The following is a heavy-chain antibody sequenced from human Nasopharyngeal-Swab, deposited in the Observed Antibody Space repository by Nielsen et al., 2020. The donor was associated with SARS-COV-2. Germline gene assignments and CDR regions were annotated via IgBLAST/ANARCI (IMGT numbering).Heavy chain of an antibody. CDR2: INTNTGNP. V-gene: IGHV7-4-1*02. CDR3: ARGNLEWLFVHYYYYGMDV. J-gene: IGHJ6*02. CDR1: GYTFTSYA. Sequence: ASVKVSCKASGYTFTSYAMNWVRQAPGQGLEWMGWINTNTGNPTYAQGFTGRFVFSLDTSVSTVYLQISSLKAEDTAVYYCARGNLEWLFVHYYYYGMDVWGQGTTVTVSS. D-gene: IGHD3-3*01.